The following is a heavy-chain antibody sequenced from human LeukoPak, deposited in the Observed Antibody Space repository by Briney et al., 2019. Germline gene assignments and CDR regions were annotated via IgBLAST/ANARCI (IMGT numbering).Heavy chain of an antibody. J-gene: IGHJ6*02. V-gene: IGHV3-30-3*01. Sequence: GRSLRLSCAASGFTLSSYAMHWVRQAPGKGLEWVAVISYDGSNKYYADSVKGRFTISRDNSKNTLYLQMNSLRAEDTAVYYCARGPFFSDYDILTGYYGYCGMDVWGQGTTVTVSS. CDR3: ARGPFFSDYDILTGYYGYCGMDV. D-gene: IGHD3-9*01. CDR1: GFTLSSYA. CDR2: ISYDGSNK.